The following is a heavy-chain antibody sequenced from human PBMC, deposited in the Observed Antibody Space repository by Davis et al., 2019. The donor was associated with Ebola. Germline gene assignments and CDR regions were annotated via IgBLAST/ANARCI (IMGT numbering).Heavy chain of an antibody. CDR1: GFTFSSYA. CDR3: AKDRGWHIAVVPAYYMDV. V-gene: IGHV3-30*18. J-gene: IGHJ6*03. Sequence: GESLKISCAASGFTFSSYAMSWVRHAPGKGLEWVAIISHDGNNRYYGDSVRGRFTISRDNSKNTLYLQMNSLRPEDTALYYCAKDRGWHIAVVPAYYMDVWGKGATVIVSS. D-gene: IGHD2-2*01. CDR2: ISHDGNNR.